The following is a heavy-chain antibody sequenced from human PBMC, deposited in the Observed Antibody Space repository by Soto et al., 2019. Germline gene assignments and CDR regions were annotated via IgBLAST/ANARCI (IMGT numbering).Heavy chain of an antibody. D-gene: IGHD4-17*01. CDR3: ASGRRSHYYYYGMDV. CDR2: ISAYNGNT. J-gene: IGHJ6*02. V-gene: IGHV1-18*04. CDR1: GYTFTSYG. Sequence: GASVKVSCKASGYTFTSYGISWVRQAPGQGLKWMGWISAYNGNTNYAQKLQGRVTMTTDTSTSTAYMGLRSLRSDDTAVYYCASGRRSHYYYYGMDVWGQGTTVTVSS.